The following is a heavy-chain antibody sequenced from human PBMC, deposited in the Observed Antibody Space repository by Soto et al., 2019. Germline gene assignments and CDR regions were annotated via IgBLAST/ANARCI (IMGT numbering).Heavy chain of an antibody. D-gene: IGHD6-19*01. Sequence: KPSETLSLTCTVSGGSISSGDYYWSWIRQPPGKGLEWIGYIYYSGSTYYNPSLQGRVTMTTDTSTSTAYMELRSLRSDDTAVYYCARGESGYSSGWYYYYGMDVWGQGTTVTVSS. CDR2: IYYSGST. V-gene: IGHV4-30-4*02. CDR1: GGSISSGDYY. J-gene: IGHJ6*02. CDR3: ARGESGYSSGWYYYYGMDV.